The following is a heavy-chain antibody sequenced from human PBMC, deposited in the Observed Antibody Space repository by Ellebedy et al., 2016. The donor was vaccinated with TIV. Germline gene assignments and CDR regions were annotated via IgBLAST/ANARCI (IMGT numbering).Heavy chain of an antibody. CDR3: AREGSYYIYYYYGMDV. CDR1: GGSISSSSYY. Sequence: SETLSLXXTVSGGSISSSSYYWGWIRQPPGKGLEWIGSIYYSGSTYYNPSLKSRVTISVDTSKNQFSLKLSSVTAADTAVYYCAREGSYYIYYYYGMDVWGQGTTVTVSS. V-gene: IGHV4-39*07. J-gene: IGHJ6*02. D-gene: IGHD3-10*01. CDR2: IYYSGST.